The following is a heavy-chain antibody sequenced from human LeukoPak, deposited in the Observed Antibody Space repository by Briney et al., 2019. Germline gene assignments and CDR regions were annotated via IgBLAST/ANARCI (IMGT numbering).Heavy chain of an antibody. Sequence: SQTLSLTCAISGDSVSSNSAAWNWIRQSPSRGLEWLGRTYYRSKWYNDYAVSVKSRITINPDTSKNQFSLQLNSVTPEDTAVYYCARGAWSSSWSGDDAFDIWGQGTVVTVSS. D-gene: IGHD6-13*01. CDR3: ARGAWSSSWSGDDAFDI. J-gene: IGHJ3*02. V-gene: IGHV6-1*01. CDR1: GDSVSSNSAA. CDR2: TYYRSKWYN.